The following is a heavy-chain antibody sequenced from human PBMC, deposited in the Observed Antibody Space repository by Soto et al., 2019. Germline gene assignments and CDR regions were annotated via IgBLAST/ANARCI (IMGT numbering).Heavy chain of an antibody. Sequence: SETLSLTCTVSGGSISSYYWSWIRQPPGKGLEWIGYVYYSGSTNYNPSLKSRVTISVDTSKNHFSLKLSSVTAADTAAYYCARRVYCSSTSCYYYYGMDVWGQGTTVTVSS. V-gene: IGHV4-59*01. CDR1: GGSISSYY. D-gene: IGHD2-2*01. CDR3: ARRVYCSSTSCYYYYGMDV. CDR2: VYYSGST. J-gene: IGHJ6*02.